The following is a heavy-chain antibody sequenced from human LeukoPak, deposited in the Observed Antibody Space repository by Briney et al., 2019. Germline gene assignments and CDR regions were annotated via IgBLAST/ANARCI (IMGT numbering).Heavy chain of an antibody. Sequence: GASVKVSCKASGYSFTSYDINWVRQATGQGLGWMGWMNPNSDNTGYAQKFQGRVTMTRNTSISTAYMELSSLGSDDTAVYYCARARTPLIAAAGTHYYYGMDVWGQGTTVTVSS. CDR1: GYSFTSYD. CDR2: MNPNSDNT. V-gene: IGHV1-8*01. J-gene: IGHJ6*02. CDR3: ARARTPLIAAAGTHYYYGMDV. D-gene: IGHD6-13*01.